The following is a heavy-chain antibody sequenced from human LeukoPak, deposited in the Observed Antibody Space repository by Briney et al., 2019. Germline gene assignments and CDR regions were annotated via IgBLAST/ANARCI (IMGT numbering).Heavy chain of an antibody. D-gene: IGHD5-12*01. J-gene: IGHJ4*02. V-gene: IGHV1-18*01. Sequence: ASVKVSCKASGYTFTSYGFSWVRQAPGQGLEWMGRISAYNGNTNYAQKLQSRVTMTTDTSTSTAYMELRSLRSDDTAVYYCARVVSGYDPNLDSWGKGTLVTVYS. CDR3: ARVVSGYDPNLDS. CDR1: GYTFTSYG. CDR2: ISAYNGNT.